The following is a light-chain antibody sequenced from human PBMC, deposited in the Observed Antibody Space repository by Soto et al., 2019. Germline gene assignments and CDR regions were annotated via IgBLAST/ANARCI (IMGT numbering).Light chain of an antibody. Sequence: EIVLTQSPDTVSLSPGETATLSCRASQSVNSNYLAWYQHKPGQAPRLLIYGASSRATGIPDRFSGSGSGTDFSLTISRLEPEYFAVFYCQQYDNSITFGQGTRLEIE. J-gene: IGKJ5*01. CDR1: QSVNSNY. V-gene: IGKV3-20*01. CDR2: GAS. CDR3: QQYDNSIT.